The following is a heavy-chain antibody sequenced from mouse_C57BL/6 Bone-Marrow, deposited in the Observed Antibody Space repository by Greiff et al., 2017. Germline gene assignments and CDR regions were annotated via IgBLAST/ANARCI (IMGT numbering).Heavy chain of an antibody. CDR3: AREGITTVVAKRYFDV. CDR2: INPNYGTT. J-gene: IGHJ1*03. V-gene: IGHV1-39*01. CDR1: GYSFTDYN. D-gene: IGHD1-1*01. Sequence: EVQLQQSGPELVKPGASVKISCKASGYSFTDYNMNWVKQSNGKSLEWIGVINPNYGTTSYNQKFKGKATLTVDQSSSTAYMQLNSLTSEDSAVYDCAREGITTVVAKRYFDVWGTGTTVTVSS.